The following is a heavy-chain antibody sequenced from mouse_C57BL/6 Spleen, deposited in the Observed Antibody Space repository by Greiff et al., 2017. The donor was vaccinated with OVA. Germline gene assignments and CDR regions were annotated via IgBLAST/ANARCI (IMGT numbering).Heavy chain of an antibody. CDR2: IYPGSGST. Sequence: QVQLQQPGAELVKPGASVKMSCKASGYTFTSYWITWVKQRPGQGLEWIGDIYPGSGSTNYNEKFKSKATLTVGTSSSTAYMQLSSLTSEDSAVYYCAQQYFDYWGQGTTLTVSS. V-gene: IGHV1-55*01. J-gene: IGHJ2*01. CDR3: AQQYFDY. CDR1: GYTFTSYW.